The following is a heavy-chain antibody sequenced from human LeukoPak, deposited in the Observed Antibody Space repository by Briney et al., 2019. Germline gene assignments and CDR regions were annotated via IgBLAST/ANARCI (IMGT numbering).Heavy chain of an antibody. CDR1: GGSISSSSYY. J-gene: IGHJ4*02. V-gene: IGHV4-39*01. D-gene: IGHD6-6*01. Sequence: SSETLSLTCTVSGGSISSSSYYWGWIRQPPGKGLEWIGSIYYSGSTYYNPSLKSRVTISVDTSKNQFSLKLSSVTAADTAVYYCARHSIAARTVDYWGQGTLVTVSS. CDR3: ARHSIAARTVDY. CDR2: IYYSGST.